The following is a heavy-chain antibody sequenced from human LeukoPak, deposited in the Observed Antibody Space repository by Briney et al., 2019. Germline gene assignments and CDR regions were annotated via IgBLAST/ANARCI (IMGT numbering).Heavy chain of an antibody. CDR2: ISYDGSNK. V-gene: IGHV3-30*18. CDR1: GFTFSSYG. J-gene: IGHJ4*02. D-gene: IGHD3-16*02. Sequence: GGSLRLSCAASGFTFSSYGMHWVRQAPGKGVERVAVISYDGSNKYYADSVKGRFTISRDNSKNTLYLQMNSLRAEDTAVYYCAKISNDYDYVWGSYRPETDFDYWGQGTLVTVSS. CDR3: AKISNDYDYVWGSYRPETDFDY.